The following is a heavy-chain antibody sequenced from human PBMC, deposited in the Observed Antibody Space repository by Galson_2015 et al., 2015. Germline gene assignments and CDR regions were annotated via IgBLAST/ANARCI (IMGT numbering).Heavy chain of an antibody. CDR1: GFSFSAYH. Sequence: SLRLSCAASGFSFSAYHMSWTRLAPGLGLGWLSYISGSGSTIYYADSLKGSFTISRDNAKDSVQLQMNSLRAEDPAVYYCARAGEYGSSGYFPDSWGQGTLVTVSS. J-gene: IGHJ4*02. D-gene: IGHD3-22*01. CDR2: ISGSGSTI. V-gene: IGHV3-11*01. CDR3: ARAGEYGSSGYFPDS.